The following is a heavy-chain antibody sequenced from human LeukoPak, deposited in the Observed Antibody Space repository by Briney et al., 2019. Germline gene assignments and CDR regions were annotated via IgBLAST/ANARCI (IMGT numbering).Heavy chain of an antibody. CDR3: ATKGIYYDSSGYYDPFDY. CDR1: GFTFSSYA. CDR2: ISGSGGST. Sequence: GGSLRLSCAASGFTFSSYAMSWVRQAPGKGLEWVSAISGSGGSTYYADSVKGRFTISRDNSKNTLYLQMNSLKAEDTAVYYCATKGIYYDSSGYYDPFDYWGQGTLVTVSS. J-gene: IGHJ4*02. D-gene: IGHD3-22*01. V-gene: IGHV3-23*01.